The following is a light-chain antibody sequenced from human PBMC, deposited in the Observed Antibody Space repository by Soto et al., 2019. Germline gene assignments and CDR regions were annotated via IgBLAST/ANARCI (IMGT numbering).Light chain of an antibody. J-gene: IGKJ4*01. CDR2: DAY. Sequence: EIVLTQSPATLSLSPGERATLSCRASQSVSSYLAWYQQKPGQAPRLLIYDAYNRATGIPARFSGSGSGTDFTLTISSLEPEDFAVYYCQQRSNRPLTFGGGTKVEIK. V-gene: IGKV3-11*01. CDR1: QSVSSY. CDR3: QQRSNRPLT.